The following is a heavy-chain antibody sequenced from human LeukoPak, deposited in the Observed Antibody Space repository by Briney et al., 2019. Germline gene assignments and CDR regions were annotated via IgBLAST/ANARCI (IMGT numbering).Heavy chain of an antibody. Sequence: SETPSLTCAVYGGSFSGYYWSWLRQPPGKGLEWIGEINHSGSTNYNPSLKSRVTISVDTSKNQFSLKLSSVTAADTAVYYCARATTAYCTGGVCPNFDYWGQGTLVTVSS. D-gene: IGHD2-8*02. CDR3: ARATTAYCTGGVCPNFDY. V-gene: IGHV4-34*01. CDR1: GGSFSGYY. CDR2: INHSGST. J-gene: IGHJ4*02.